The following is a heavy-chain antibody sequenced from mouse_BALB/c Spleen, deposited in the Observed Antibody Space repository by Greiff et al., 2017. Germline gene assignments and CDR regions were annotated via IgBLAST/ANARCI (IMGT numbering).Heavy chain of an antibody. CDR1: GFTFSSYA. J-gene: IGHJ4*01. CDR3: ARARYDEKPMDY. CDR2: ISSGGSYT. D-gene: IGHD2-14*01. Sequence: EVQGVESGGGLVKPGGSLKLSCAASGFTFSSYAMSWVRQSPEKRLEWVAEISSGGSYTYYPDTVTGRFTISRDNAKNTLYLEMSSLRSEDTAMYYCARARYDEKPMDYWGQGTAVTVSS. V-gene: IGHV5-9-4*01.